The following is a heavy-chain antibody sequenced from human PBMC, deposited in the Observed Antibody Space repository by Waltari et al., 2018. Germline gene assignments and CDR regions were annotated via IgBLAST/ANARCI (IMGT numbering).Heavy chain of an antibody. D-gene: IGHD3-22*01. CDR3: ARFSGSLFEGNYWYFDL. J-gene: IGHJ2*01. CDR1: GGSSRRYY. CDR2: IYYSGST. V-gene: IGHV4-59*01. Sequence: QVQLQESGPGLVKPSETLSLTCTVSGGSSRRYYWCWIRQPPGKGLEWIGYIYYSGSTNYNPSLKSRFTISVDTSKNQFSLKLSSVTAADTAVYYCARFSGSLFEGNYWYFDLWGRGTLVTVSS.